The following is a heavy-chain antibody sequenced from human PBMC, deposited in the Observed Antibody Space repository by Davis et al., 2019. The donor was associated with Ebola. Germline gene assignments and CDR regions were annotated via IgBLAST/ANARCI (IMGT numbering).Heavy chain of an antibody. V-gene: IGHV3-30*02. CDR1: GFTFSSYG. CDR3: ARDGTLSRKLDY. CDR2: IRYDGSNK. Sequence: GESLKISCAASGFTFSSYGMHWVRQAPGKGLEWVAFIRYDGSNKYYADSVKGRFTISRDKSKNTLYLQMNSLRAEDTAVYYCARDGTLSRKLDYWGQGTLVTVSS. J-gene: IGHJ4*02. D-gene: IGHD1-14*01.